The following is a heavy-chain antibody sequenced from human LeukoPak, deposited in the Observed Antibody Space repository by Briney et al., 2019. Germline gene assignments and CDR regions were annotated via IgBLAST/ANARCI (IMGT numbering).Heavy chain of an antibody. CDR1: GFTFSNYW. D-gene: IGHD3-10*01. CDR2: ISGSGGST. CDR3: AKPTGNDY. Sequence: GGSLRLSCAASGFTFSNYWIHWVRQAPGKGLEWVSAISGSGGSTYYADSVKGRFTISRDNSKNTLYLQMNSLRAEDTAVYYCAKPTGNDYWGQGTLVTVSS. J-gene: IGHJ4*02. V-gene: IGHV3-23*01.